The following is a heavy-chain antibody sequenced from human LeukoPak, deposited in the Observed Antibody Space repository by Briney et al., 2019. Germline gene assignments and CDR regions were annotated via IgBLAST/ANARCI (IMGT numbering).Heavy chain of an antibody. Sequence: ASVKVSCKASGYTFTSYDINWVRQATGQGLEWMGWMNPNSGNTGYAQKFQGRVTMARNTSISTAYMELSSLRSEDTAVYYCARVEYSSSSGDYWGQGTLVTVSS. V-gene: IGHV1-8*01. J-gene: IGHJ4*02. CDR3: ARVEYSSSSGDY. CDR2: MNPNSGNT. CDR1: GYTFTSYD. D-gene: IGHD6-6*01.